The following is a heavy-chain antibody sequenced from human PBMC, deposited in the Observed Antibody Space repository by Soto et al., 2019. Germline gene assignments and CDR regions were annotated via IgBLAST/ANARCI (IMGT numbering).Heavy chain of an antibody. CDR2: IWYDGSNK. CDR1: GFTFSSYG. V-gene: IGHV3-33*01. D-gene: IGHD3-22*01. Sequence: PGGSLRLSCAASGFTFSSYGMHWVRQAPGKGLEWVAVIWYDGSNKYYADSVKGRFTISRDNSKNTLYLQMNSLRAEDTAVYYCARDDSVLGAFDIWGQGTMVTVSS. J-gene: IGHJ3*02. CDR3: ARDDSVLGAFDI.